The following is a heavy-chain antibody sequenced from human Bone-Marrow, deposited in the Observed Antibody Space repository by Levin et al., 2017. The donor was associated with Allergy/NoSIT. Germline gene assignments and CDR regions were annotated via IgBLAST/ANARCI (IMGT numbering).Heavy chain of an antibody. CDR2: IKQDGSEK. D-gene: IGHD6-13*01. Sequence: ETLSLTCAASGFTFSSYWMSWVRQAPGKGLEWVANIKQDGSEKYYVDSVKGRFTISRDNAKNSLYLQMNSLRAEDTAVYYCARESYSSSWVDYWGQGTLVTVSS. CDR3: ARESYSSSWVDY. CDR1: GFTFSSYW. V-gene: IGHV3-7*01. J-gene: IGHJ4*02.